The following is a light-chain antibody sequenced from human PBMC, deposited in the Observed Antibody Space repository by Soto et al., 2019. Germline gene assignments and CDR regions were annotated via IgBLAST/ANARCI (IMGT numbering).Light chain of an antibody. CDR3: QQYDDLPIT. CDR1: QDISNL. CDR2: DAS. J-gene: IGKJ5*01. Sequence: DIQMSQAPSSLSASVGDRVTITCQASQDISNLLNWYQQKPGKAPKLLIYDASNLETGVPSRFSGTGSGTDFTFTISSLQPEDIATYYCQQYDDLPITFGRGTRLENK. V-gene: IGKV1-33*01.